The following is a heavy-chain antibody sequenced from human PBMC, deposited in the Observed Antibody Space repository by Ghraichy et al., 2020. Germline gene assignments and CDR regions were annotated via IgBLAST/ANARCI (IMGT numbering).Heavy chain of an antibody. Sequence: SETLSLTCAVSGGSISSGGYSWSWIRQPPGKGLEWIGYIYHSGSTYYNPSLKSRVTISVDRSKNQFSLKLSAVTAADTAVYYCARAGSGSQPPIDYWGQGTLVTVSS. V-gene: IGHV4-30-2*01. D-gene: IGHD3-10*01. CDR1: GGSISSGGYS. J-gene: IGHJ4*02. CDR2: IYHSGST. CDR3: ARAGSGSQPPIDY.